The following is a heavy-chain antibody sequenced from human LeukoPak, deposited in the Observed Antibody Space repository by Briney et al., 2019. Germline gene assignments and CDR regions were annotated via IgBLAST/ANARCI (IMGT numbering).Heavy chain of an antibody. CDR3: ARWTWGNFDY. V-gene: IGHV4-59*01. CDR2: IYYSGST. J-gene: IGHJ4*02. Sequence: SETLSLTCAVSGGSISSYYWSWIRQPPGKGLEWIGYIYYSGSTNYNPSLKSRVTISVDTSKNQFSLKLSSVTAADTAVYYCARWTWGNFDYWGQGTLVTVSS. D-gene: IGHD3-16*01. CDR1: GGSISSYY.